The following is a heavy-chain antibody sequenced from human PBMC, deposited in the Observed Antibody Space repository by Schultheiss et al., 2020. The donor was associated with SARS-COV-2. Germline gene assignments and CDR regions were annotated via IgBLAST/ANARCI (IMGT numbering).Heavy chain of an antibody. CDR1: GYSISSGYY. Sequence: SETLSLTCAVSGYSISSGYYWGWIRQPPGKGLEWIGYLYNSETTNYNPSLKSRVTMSFDTPKNHISLKLSSVTAADTAVYYCARNFASSSSPDSWGQGILVTVSS. CDR2: LYNSETT. V-gene: IGHV4-61*03. CDR3: ARNFASSSSPDS. D-gene: IGHD6-6*01. J-gene: IGHJ4*02.